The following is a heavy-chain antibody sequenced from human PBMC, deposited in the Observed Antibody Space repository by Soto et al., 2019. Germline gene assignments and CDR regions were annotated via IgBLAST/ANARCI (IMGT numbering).Heavy chain of an antibody. D-gene: IGHD4-17*01. CDR2: ISCSGGST. V-gene: IGHV3-23*01. J-gene: IGHJ5*02. CDR1: VFTFSSDA. Sequence: EVQLLKSGGALVQPGGSLRLSCAASVFTFSSDAMIWISKAPGKGLEWVSVISCSGGSTYYAYSVKSRFPISRDNTKNTLYLPMNSLRAEDTAVYYCAKDFDYGDFFFNWFVPLGQGTLVTGS. CDR3: AKDFDYGDFFFNWFVP.